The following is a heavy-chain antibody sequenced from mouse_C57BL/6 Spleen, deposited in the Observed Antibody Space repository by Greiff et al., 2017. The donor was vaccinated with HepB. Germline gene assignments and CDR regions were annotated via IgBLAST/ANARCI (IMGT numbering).Heavy chain of an antibody. CDR3: ARGYGDAMDY. J-gene: IGHJ4*01. D-gene: IGHD1-1*02. CDR2: INPSSGYT. Sequence: QVQLQQSGAELARPGASVKMSCKASGYTFTSYTMHWVNQRPGQGLEWIGYINPSSGYTKYNQKFKDKATLTADKSSSTAYMQLSSLTSEDSAVYYCARGYGDAMDYWGQGTSVTVSS. CDR1: GYTFTSYT. V-gene: IGHV1-4*01.